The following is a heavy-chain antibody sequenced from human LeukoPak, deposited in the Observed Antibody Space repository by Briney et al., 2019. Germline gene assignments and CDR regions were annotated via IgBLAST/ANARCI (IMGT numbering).Heavy chain of an antibody. CDR3: ARRRTTVVTPDYAFDI. D-gene: IGHD4-23*01. Sequence: SETLSLTCAVSGYSISSGYYWGWIRQPPGKGLESIGSIYDSGSTYYNPSLKIRVTISVDTSKNQFSLKLSSVTAADTAVYYCARRRTTVVTPDYAFDIWGQGTMVTVSS. V-gene: IGHV4-38-2*01. J-gene: IGHJ3*02. CDR1: GYSISSGYY. CDR2: IYDSGST.